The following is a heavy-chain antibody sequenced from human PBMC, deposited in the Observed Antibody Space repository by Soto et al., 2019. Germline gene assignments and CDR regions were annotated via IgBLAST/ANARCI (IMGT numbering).Heavy chain of an antibody. V-gene: IGHV3-33*01. CDR2: IWYDGSNK. CDR3: AGEYYYDKNGLDV. J-gene: IGHJ6*02. D-gene: IGHD3-22*01. CDR1: GLTFSRYG. Sequence: QVQLVESGGGVVQPGKSLRLSCAVSGLTFSRYGMHWVRQAPGKGLEWVAVIWYDGSNKYYADSVKGRFTISRDNSKKTLYLQMNSLRVEDTAVYYCAGEYYYDKNGLDVWGQGTTVTVSS.